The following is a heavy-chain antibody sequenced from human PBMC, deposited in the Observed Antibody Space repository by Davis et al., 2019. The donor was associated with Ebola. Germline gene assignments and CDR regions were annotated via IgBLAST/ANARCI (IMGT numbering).Heavy chain of an antibody. V-gene: IGHV3-74*01. D-gene: IGHD5-24*01. J-gene: IGHJ4*02. CDR1: GFIFSSYT. Sequence: GESLKISCAASGFIFSSYTMNWVRQAPGKGLVWVSRINTDGSRTSYADSVKGRFTISRDNAKNSLYLQMNSLRAEDTAVYYCARRRWLQGYYFDYWGQGTLVTVSS. CDR2: INTDGSRT. CDR3: ARRRWLQGYYFDY.